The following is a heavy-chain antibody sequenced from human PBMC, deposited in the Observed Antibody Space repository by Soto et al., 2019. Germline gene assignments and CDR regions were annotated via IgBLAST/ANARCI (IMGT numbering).Heavy chain of an antibody. CDR2: ISYDGSNK. V-gene: IGHV3-30*18. D-gene: IGHD2-2*01. J-gene: IGHJ3*02. CDR1: GFTFSSYG. Sequence: QVQLVESGGGVVQPGRSLRLSCAASGFTFSSYGMHWVRQAPGKGLEWVAVISYDGSNKYYADSVKGRFTISRDNSKNTLYLQMNSLRAEDTAVYYCAKLCSSTSHHSGDAFDIWGQGTMVTVSS. CDR3: AKLCSSTSHHSGDAFDI.